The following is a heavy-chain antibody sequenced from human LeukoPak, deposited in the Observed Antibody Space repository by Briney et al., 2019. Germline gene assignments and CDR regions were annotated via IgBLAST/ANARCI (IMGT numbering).Heavy chain of an antibody. Sequence: PSETLSLTCTVSGGSISSGGYYWSWIRQHPGKGLEWIGYIYYSGSTYYNPSLKSRVTISVDTSKNQFSLKLSSVTAADTAVYYCAREGVRVVDYYYGMDVWGQGTTVTVSS. CDR2: IYYSGST. D-gene: IGHD3-22*01. V-gene: IGHV4-31*03. CDR1: GGSISSGGYY. CDR3: AREGVRVVDYYYGMDV. J-gene: IGHJ6*02.